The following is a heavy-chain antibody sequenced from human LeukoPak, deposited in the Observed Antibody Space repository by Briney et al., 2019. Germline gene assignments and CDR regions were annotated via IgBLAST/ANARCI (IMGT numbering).Heavy chain of an antibody. J-gene: IGHJ6*03. D-gene: IGHD1-26*01. V-gene: IGHV4-34*01. CDR3: ARRRANYYYYYMDV. CDR1: GGSITGYY. Sequence: TSSETLSLTCAVYGGSITGYYWSWIRQTPGRGLEWVGEIHYTGATSYNPSLKSRATISTDTSKNQFSLRLSSVTAADTVVYYCARRRANYYYYYMDVWGKGTTVTVSS. CDR2: IHYTGAT.